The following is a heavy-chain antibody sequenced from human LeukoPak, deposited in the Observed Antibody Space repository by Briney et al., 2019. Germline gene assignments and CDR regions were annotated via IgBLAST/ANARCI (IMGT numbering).Heavy chain of an antibody. CDR2: IRYDGSNK. D-gene: IGHD2-2*01. V-gene: IGHV3-30*02. J-gene: IGHJ4*02. CDR3: ATRNAYCSSTSCYYRRDFDY. CDR1: GFTFSSYG. Sequence: GGSLRLSCAASGFTFSSYGMHWVRQAPGKGLEWVAFIRYDGSNKYYADSVKGRFTISRDNSKNTLYLQMNSLRAEDTAVYYCATRNAYCSSTSCYYRRDFDYWGQGTLVTVSS.